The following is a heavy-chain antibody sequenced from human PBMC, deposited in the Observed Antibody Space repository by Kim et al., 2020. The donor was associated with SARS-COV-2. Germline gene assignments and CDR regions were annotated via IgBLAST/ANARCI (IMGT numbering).Heavy chain of an antibody. Sequence: SETLSLTCAVYGGSFSGYYWSWIRQPPGKGLEWIGEINHSGSTNYNPSLKSRVTISVDTSKNQFSLKLSSVTAADTAVYYCARGAGGAPFDYWGQGTLVTVSS. J-gene: IGHJ4*02. D-gene: IGHD3-16*01. CDR3: ARGAGGAPFDY. CDR2: INHSGST. CDR1: GGSFSGYY. V-gene: IGHV4-34*01.